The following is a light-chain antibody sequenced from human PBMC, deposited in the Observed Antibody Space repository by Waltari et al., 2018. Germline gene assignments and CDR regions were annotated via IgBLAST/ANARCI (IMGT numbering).Light chain of an antibody. CDR3: AAWDDSLNGLWV. J-gene: IGLJ3*02. CDR1: SSNIGSNT. V-gene: IGLV1-44*01. Sequence: QSVLTQPPSASGTPGQRVTISCSGSSSNIGSNTVNWYQQLPGTAPKLLICGKHQRPSGVPDRFSGCKSGTSAALAISGLQSEDEADYYCAAWDDSLNGLWVFGGGTKLTVL. CDR2: GKH.